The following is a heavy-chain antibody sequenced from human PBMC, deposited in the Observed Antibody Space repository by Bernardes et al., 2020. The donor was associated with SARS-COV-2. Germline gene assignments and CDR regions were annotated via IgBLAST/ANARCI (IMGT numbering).Heavy chain of an antibody. CDR2: IYYSGST. CDR1: GSSFRSYY. J-gene: IGHJ6*02. V-gene: IGHV4-59*01. Sequence: SETLSLTSTVSGSSFRSYYWSWSRPPPGNGLEWMGYIYYSGSTNYNPSLKSRVTISVDTSKNQFSLKLSSVTAADTAVYYCARDTLRDGMDVWGQGTTVTVSS. CDR3: ARDTLRDGMDV.